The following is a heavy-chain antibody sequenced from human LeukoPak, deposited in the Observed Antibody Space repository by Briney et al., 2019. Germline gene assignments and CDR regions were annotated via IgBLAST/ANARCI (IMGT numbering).Heavy chain of an antibody. D-gene: IGHD3-3*01. CDR2: IYHSGST. CDR1: GYSISSGYY. Sequence: PSETLSLTCTVSGYSISSGYYWGWIRQPPGKGLEWIGSIYHSGSTYYNPSLKSRVTISVDTSKNQFSLKLSSVTAADTAVYYCARGGYYMIDYWDQGTLVTVSS. V-gene: IGHV4-38-2*02. J-gene: IGHJ4*02. CDR3: ARGGYYMIDY.